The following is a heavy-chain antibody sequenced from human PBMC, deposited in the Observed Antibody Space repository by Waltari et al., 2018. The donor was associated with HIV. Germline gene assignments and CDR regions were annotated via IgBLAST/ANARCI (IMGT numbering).Heavy chain of an antibody. CDR2: AIPMFGTA. CDR3: ASARETMGVDFDS. J-gene: IGHJ5*01. Sequence: VPLVQSGAEVKKPGSSVKVSCKASGGAFVSHTFNWVRQAPGQGLEWMGRAIPMFGTANYARKFQGRVTITADKSTTTAYMELNGLRIDDTAVYYCASARETMGVDFDSWGQGTLVTVS. CDR1: GGAFVSHT. V-gene: IGHV1-69*08. D-gene: IGHD3-10*01.